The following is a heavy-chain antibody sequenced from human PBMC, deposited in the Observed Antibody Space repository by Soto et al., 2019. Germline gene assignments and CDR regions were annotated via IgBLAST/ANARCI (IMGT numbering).Heavy chain of an antibody. J-gene: IGHJ5*02. CDR3: ARMGFSPNWFDT. V-gene: IGHV1-69*06. CDR1: GGTFSSYA. Sequence: ASVKVSCKASGGTFSSYAISWVRQAPGQGLEWMGGIIPIFGTANYAQKFQGRVTITADKSTSTAYMELSSLRSEDTAVYYCARMGFSPNWFDTWGQGTLVTVSS. D-gene: IGHD3-3*01. CDR2: IIPIFGTA.